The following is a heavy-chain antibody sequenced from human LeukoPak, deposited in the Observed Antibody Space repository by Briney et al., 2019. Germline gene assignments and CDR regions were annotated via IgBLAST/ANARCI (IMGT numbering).Heavy chain of an antibody. Sequence: SQTLSLTCAISGDIVSSNSAAWNWIRQSPSRGLEWLGRTYYRSKWYNDYAVSVKSRITINPDTSKNQFSLQLNSVTPEDTAVYYCAREGCRGGSCSGGVDYWGQGTLVTVSS. CDR3: AREGCRGGSCSGGVDY. CDR2: TYYRSKWYN. V-gene: IGHV6-1*01. D-gene: IGHD2-15*01. CDR1: GDIVSSNSAA. J-gene: IGHJ4*02.